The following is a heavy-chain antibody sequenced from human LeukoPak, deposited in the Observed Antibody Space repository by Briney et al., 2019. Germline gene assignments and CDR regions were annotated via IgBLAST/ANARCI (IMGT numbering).Heavy chain of an antibody. CDR3: ARGTVTALFDY. CDR2: MHPNSGNT. J-gene: IGHJ4*02. Sequence: ASVKVSCKASGYSFTNYDTNWVRQATGQGLEWMGWMHPNSGNTGYAQKFQGRITMTRNTSINTAYMGLSSLRSEDTAVYYCARGTVTALFDYWGPGTLVAVSS. V-gene: IGHV1-8*01. D-gene: IGHD4-17*01. CDR1: GYSFTNYD.